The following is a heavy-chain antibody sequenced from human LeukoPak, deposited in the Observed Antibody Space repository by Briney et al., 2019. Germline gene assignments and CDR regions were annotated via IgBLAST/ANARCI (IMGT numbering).Heavy chain of an antibody. CDR1: GDSMTDYF. CDR3: ARDGGPLYHTGTGYYRAFDI. Sequence: ASETLSLTCTVSGDSMTDYFWSWIRQPPGKGLEYIGDVSYTGSTKYNTSLKSRVSISVDTSKKQFSLNLRSVTAADTAVYYCARDGGPLYHTGTGYYRAFDIWGPGTMVAVSP. CDR2: VSYTGST. V-gene: IGHV4-59*01. D-gene: IGHD3-9*01. J-gene: IGHJ3*02.